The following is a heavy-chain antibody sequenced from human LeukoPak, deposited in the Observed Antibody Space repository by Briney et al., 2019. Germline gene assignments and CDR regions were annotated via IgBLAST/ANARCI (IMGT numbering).Heavy chain of an antibody. Sequence: GGSLRLSCAASGFTFSSYAMHWVRQAPGKGLEWVAVISYDGSNKYYADSVKGRFTISRDNSKNTLYLQMNSLRAEDTAVYYCARDRGYGDYDFEEYNWFDPWGQGTLVTVSS. CDR3: ARDRGYGDYDFEEYNWFDP. CDR1: GFTFSSYA. D-gene: IGHD4-17*01. CDR2: ISYDGSNK. V-gene: IGHV3-30-3*01. J-gene: IGHJ5*02.